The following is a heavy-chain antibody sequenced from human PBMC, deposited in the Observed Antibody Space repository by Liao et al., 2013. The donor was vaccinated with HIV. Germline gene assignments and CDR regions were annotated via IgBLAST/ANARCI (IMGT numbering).Heavy chain of an antibody. V-gene: IGHV4-34*01. D-gene: IGHD3-16*01. CDR1: SGSFSAYY. CDR2: ISDSGSA. CDR3: ARGVWGRVTCEGFVCYYYYYYMDA. J-gene: IGHJ6*03. Sequence: QVQLQQWGAGLLKPSETVSLTCAVYSGSFSAYYWSWIRQTPGRGLEWIGEISDSGSANYNPSLRTRLTISVDTSKRQFSLNLTSVTAADTAMYYCARGVWGRVTCEGFVCYYYYYYMDAWGKGTSVTVSS.